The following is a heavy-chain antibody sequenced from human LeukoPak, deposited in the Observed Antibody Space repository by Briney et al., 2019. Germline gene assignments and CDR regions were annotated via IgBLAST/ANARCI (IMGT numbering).Heavy chain of an antibody. CDR2: MNPKSANT. D-gene: IGHD6-13*01. Sequence: GASVKVSCKASGYTFPSYDINWVRQAPGQGLEWMGWMNPKSANTGYAQKFQGRVTMTRNTSISTAYMEVTSLRSEDTAVYYCARGPPESSSSDYWGQGTLVTVSS. CDR3: ARGPPESSSSDY. J-gene: IGHJ4*02. CDR1: GYTFPSYD. V-gene: IGHV1-8*01.